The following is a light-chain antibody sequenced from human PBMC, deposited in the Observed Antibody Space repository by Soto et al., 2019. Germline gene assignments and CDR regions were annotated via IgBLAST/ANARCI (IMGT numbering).Light chain of an antibody. CDR3: QAWDSSTALYV. CDR2: QDT. CDR1: RLGDKY. J-gene: IGLJ1*01. V-gene: IGLV3-1*01. Sequence: SYELTQPPSVSVSPGQTVSITCSGDRLGDKYGNWYQQKPGQSPVLVIYQDTKRPSGIPERFSGSNSGSTATLTISGTQAIDEADYYCQAWDSSTALYVFGPGTKVTVL.